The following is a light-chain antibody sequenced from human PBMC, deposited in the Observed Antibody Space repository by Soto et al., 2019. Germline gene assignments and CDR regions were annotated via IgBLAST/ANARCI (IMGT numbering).Light chain of an antibody. J-gene: IGLJ3*02. CDR3: HSYCSGLGTRV. CDR1: SSNIGAGYD. V-gene: IGLV1-40*01. Sequence: QSVLTQPPSVSEAPGQRVIISCTGTSSNIGAGYDVHWYQQLPGTAPRLLIYGIHNRPSGVPDRFSGSKSGNSASLAITGHQAEDEADYYRHSYCSGLGTRVFGGGTKVTVL. CDR2: GIH.